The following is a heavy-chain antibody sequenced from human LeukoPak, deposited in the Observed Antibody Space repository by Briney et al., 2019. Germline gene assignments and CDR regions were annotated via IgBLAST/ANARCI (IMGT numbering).Heavy chain of an antibody. CDR2: IYYSGST. Sequence: SETLSLTCTVSGDSISSYYWSWIRQPPGKGLEWIGYIYYSGSTNYNPSLKSRVTISVDTSKNQFSLKLSSVTAADTAVYYCARVRVYYDSSGYPPYYFDYWGQGTLVTVSS. CDR3: ARVRVYYDSSGYPPYYFDY. J-gene: IGHJ4*02. D-gene: IGHD3-22*01. CDR1: GDSISSYY. V-gene: IGHV4-59*01.